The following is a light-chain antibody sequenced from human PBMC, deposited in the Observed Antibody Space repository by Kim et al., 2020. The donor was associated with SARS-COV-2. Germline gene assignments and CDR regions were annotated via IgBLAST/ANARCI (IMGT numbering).Light chain of an antibody. CDR3: QQAHSFPIT. J-gene: IGKJ5*01. V-gene: IGKV1-12*01. CDR2: GAS. Sequence: SASLGDRVTISCRASQGIGSWLAWYQRKPGKAPKLLIYGASSLQSGVPSRFSGSGSGTDFNLTINSLQPEDFATYYCQQAHSFPITFGQGTRLEIK. CDR1: QGIGSW.